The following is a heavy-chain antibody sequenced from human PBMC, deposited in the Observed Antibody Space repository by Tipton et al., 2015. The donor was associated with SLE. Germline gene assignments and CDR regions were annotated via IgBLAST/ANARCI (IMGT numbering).Heavy chain of an antibody. D-gene: IGHD1-1*01. CDR2: ISGSGGSA. CDR3: ASELTQDYFDY. V-gene: IGHV3-23*01. CDR1: GFTFSNYA. J-gene: IGHJ4*02. Sequence: SLRLSCVASGFTFSNYAMNWVRQAPGMGLEWVSAISGSGGSAYYAGSVKGRFTISRDNSKNTLYLQMDSLRADDTAVYYCASELTQDYFDYWGQGTLVTVSS.